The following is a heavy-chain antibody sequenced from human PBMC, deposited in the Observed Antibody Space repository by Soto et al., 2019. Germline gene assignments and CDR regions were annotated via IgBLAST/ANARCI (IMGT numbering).Heavy chain of an antibody. D-gene: IGHD2-15*01. V-gene: IGHV1-18*01. CDR1: GYTFTSYG. CDR2: ISTSKGYT. CDR3: TRAQAAYCSGSSCLGDFDY. J-gene: IGHJ4*02. Sequence: QVPLVQSGGEVKKPGASVKVSCKASGYTFTSYGISWVRQAPGQGLEWMGWISTSKGYTGYAQKFQGRVSMTTDTSRGAAYMELRSLRSDDTAVYYCTRAQAAYCSGSSCLGDFDYWGQGTLVTVSS.